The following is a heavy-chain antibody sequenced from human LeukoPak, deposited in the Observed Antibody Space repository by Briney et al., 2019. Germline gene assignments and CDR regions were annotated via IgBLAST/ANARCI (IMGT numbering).Heavy chain of an antibody. J-gene: IGHJ4*02. CDR1: GYTLTELP. V-gene: IGHV1-24*01. D-gene: IGHD3-10*01. CDR2: FDPEDGRT. CDR3: RRGFSIDY. Sequence: ASLKVSCKVSGYTLTELPIHWVRQAPGEGLEWMGGFDPEDGRTFYAQRFQGRVTMTKDTSTDTSYMELSSLTSEDTAVYYCRRGFSIDYWGQGTLITVSS.